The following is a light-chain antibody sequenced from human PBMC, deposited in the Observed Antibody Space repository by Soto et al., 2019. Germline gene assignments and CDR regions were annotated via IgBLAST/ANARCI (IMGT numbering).Light chain of an antibody. J-gene: IGKJ4*01. V-gene: IGKV3-20*01. Sequence: ENVLTQSPGTLSLSPGERATLSCRASQNVISSYLAWYQQKPGQAPSLLVYATFSRAAGIPDRFSGSGSGTDFTLTISRLEPEDFAVYYCQQYDSSHLTFGGGTKVEIK. CDR1: QNVISSY. CDR3: QQYDSSHLT. CDR2: ATF.